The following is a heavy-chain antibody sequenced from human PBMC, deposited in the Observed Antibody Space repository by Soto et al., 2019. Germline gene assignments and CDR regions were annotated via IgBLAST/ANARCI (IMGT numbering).Heavy chain of an antibody. D-gene: IGHD3-10*01. CDR1: GFSLSTSGVG. V-gene: IGHV2-5*02. CDR2: IYWDDDK. Sequence: KESGPTLVKPTQTLTLTCPFSGFSLSTSGVGVGWIRQPPGKALEWLALIYWDDDKRYSPSLKSRLTITKDTSKNQVVLTMTDMDPVDTATYYCAHRTMVRGVFDYWGQGTLVTVSS. CDR3: AHRTMVRGVFDY. J-gene: IGHJ4*02.